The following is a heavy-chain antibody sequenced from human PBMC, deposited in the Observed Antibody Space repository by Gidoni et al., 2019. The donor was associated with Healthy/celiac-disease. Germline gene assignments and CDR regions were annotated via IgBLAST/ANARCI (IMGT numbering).Heavy chain of an antibody. CDR2: IYYSGST. Sequence: QLQLQESGPGLVKPSETLSLTCTVSGGSISSSSYYWGWIRQPPGKGLEWIGSIYYSGSTYYNPSLKSRVTISVDTSKNQFSLKLSSVTAADTAVYYCARGDDSSGYYKRHYWGQGTLVTVSS. V-gene: IGHV4-39*01. CDR3: ARGDDSSGYYKRHY. J-gene: IGHJ4*02. D-gene: IGHD3-22*01. CDR1: GGSISSSSYY.